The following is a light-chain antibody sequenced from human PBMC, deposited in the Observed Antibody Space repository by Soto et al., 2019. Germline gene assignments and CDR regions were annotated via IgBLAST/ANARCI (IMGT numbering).Light chain of an antibody. Sequence: QSALTQPPSASGSPGQSVTISCTGTSSDVGGYNYVSWYQQYPGRAPKLMIYEVTKRPSGVPDRFSGSKSVNTASLTGSGLQAEDEADYYCSSYAASNNFYFVFGGGTKVTVL. CDR2: EVT. CDR3: SSYAASNNFYFV. V-gene: IGLV2-8*01. CDR1: SSDVGGYNY. J-gene: IGLJ3*02.